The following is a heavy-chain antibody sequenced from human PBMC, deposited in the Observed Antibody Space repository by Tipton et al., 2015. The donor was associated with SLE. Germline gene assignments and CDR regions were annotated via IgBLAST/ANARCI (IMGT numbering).Heavy chain of an antibody. J-gene: IGHJ4*01. Sequence: TLSLTCPVSAASISTSYWSWIRQAPGKGLEWIAYIYQNGGTSYNPSLRSRVTISIDTSKKQFSLKVRSVSAADTAVYYCARIQMGTHYFDSWGHGILGTVSS. CDR2: IYQNGGT. CDR3: ARIQMGTHYFDS. D-gene: IGHD7-27*01. CDR1: AASISTSY. V-gene: IGHV4-59*07.